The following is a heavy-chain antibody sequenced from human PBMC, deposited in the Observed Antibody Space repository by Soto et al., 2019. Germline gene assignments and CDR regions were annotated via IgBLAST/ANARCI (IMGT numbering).Heavy chain of an antibody. CDR2: ISPYSGKT. J-gene: IGHJ4*02. CDR1: GYTFTSYG. V-gene: IGHV1-18*01. CDR3: ARDVVNIETTWGIDH. Sequence: QVQLVQSGVEVKKPGDSVKVSCKASGYTFTSYGISWVRQAPGQGLEWMGWISPYSGKTSYTQKFQDRVTMTTDTSTTTAYMELRSLRSDDTAMYHCARDVVNIETTWGIDHWGQGTQVTVSS. D-gene: IGHD1-1*01.